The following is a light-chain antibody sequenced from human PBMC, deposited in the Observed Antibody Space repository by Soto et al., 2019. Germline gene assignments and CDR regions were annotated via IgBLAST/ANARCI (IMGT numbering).Light chain of an antibody. Sequence: IVGSMSPSALPVSQAERATLNCRASHSVSTNLAWYQQKPGQAPRLLIYGASTRATGITAKFSGSGSGTEFTLTIISLQSDDFPVYYCQPDYTGPSFGQATRPEI. J-gene: IGKJ5*01. V-gene: IGKV3-15*01. CDR2: GAS. CDR3: QPDYTGPS. CDR1: HSVSTN.